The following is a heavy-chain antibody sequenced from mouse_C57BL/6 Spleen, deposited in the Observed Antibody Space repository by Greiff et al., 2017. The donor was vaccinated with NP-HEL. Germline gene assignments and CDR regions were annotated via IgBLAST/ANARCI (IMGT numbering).Heavy chain of an antibody. CDR1: GYSITSGYY. J-gene: IGHJ3*01. V-gene: IGHV3-6*01. D-gene: IGHD2-10*02. Sequence: EVQLVESGPGLVKPSQSLSLTCSVTGYSITSGYYWTWIRQFPGNKLEWMGYISYDGSNNYNPSLKNRISITRDTSKNQFFLKLNSVTTEDTATYYCARGLYVPWFFAYWGQGTLVTVSA. CDR2: ISYDGSN. CDR3: ARGLYVPWFFAY.